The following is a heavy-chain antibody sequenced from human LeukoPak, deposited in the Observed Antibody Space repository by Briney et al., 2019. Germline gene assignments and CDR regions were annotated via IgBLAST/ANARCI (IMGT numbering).Heavy chain of an antibody. J-gene: IGHJ3*02. CDR1: GGSINDYY. CDR2: IHSNGNT. D-gene: IGHD2-15*01. V-gene: IGHV4-59*01. Sequence: PSETLSLTCTVSGGSINDYYWTWSRQTPGKRLEWLGYIHSNGNTSYSPSLKRRVIMSADTSKNHCSLRLSSVTTADTAVYYCARGVPYFDPSGDIYIDAFDIWGQGTMVTVSS. CDR3: ARGVPYFDPSGDIYIDAFDI.